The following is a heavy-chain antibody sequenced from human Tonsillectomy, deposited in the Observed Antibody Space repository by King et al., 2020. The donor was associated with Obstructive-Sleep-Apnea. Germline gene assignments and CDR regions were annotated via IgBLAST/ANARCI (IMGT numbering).Heavy chain of an antibody. Sequence: VQLVESGAEVKKPGESLKISCKASEASGYSFTTYWIAWVRQMPGKGLEWMGIIYPGDSDTRYSPSFQGQVTISADKSISTAYVQWSSLKASDTAMYYCARQRDIVATNFHYSGMDVWGQGTAVTVSS. D-gene: IGHD5-12*01. V-gene: IGHV5-51*01. CDR1: GYSFTTYW. J-gene: IGHJ6*02. CDR3: ARQRDIVATNFHYSGMDV. CDR2: IYPGDSDT.